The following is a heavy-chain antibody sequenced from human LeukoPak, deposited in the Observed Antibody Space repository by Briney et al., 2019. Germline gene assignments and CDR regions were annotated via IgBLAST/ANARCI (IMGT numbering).Heavy chain of an antibody. CDR3: ASGPQTGGYYDSSGYSDY. V-gene: IGHV4-34*01. CDR1: GGSFSGYY. D-gene: IGHD3-22*01. J-gene: IGHJ4*02. CDR2: INHSGST. Sequence: SETLSLTCAVYGGSFSGYYWSWIRQPPGKGLEWIGEINHSGSTNSNPSLKSRVTISVDTSKNQFSLKLSSVTAADTAVYYCASGPQTGGYYDSSGYSDYWGQGTLVTVSS.